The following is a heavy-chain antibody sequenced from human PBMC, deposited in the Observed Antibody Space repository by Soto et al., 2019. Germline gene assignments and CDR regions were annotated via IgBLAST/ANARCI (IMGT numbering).Heavy chain of an antibody. CDR1: GFTFSSYG. D-gene: IGHD2-2*01. CDR3: ARDPCSSTSCYASTYYYMDV. CDR2: IWYDGSNK. V-gene: IGHV3-33*01. J-gene: IGHJ6*03. Sequence: GGSLRLSCAASGFTFSSYGMHWVRQAPGKGLEWVAVIWYDGSNKYYADSVKGRFSISRDNSKNTLYLQMNSLRAEDTAVYYCARDPCSSTSCYASTYYYMDVWGKGTTVTVSS.